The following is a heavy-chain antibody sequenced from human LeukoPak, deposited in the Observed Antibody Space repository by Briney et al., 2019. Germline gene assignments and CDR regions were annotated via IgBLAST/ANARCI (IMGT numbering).Heavy chain of an antibody. CDR1: GYTFTSYY. Sequence: ASVKVSCKASGYTFTSYYMHWVRQAPGQGLEWMGIINPSGGSTTYAQKFQGRVTMTRDTSTGTVYMELSSLRSEDTAVYYCTRASLAVRRFDYWGQGTLVTVSS. CDR3: TRASLAVRRFDY. J-gene: IGHJ4*02. CDR2: INPSGGST. V-gene: IGHV1-46*03. D-gene: IGHD6-19*01.